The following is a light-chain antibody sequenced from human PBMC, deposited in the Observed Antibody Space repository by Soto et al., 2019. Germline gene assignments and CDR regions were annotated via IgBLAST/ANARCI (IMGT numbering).Light chain of an antibody. CDR1: QSISGW. V-gene: IGKV1-5*01. J-gene: IGKJ1*01. CDR2: DAS. CDR3: QQDNTYSPT. Sequence: IQMTQSLPTLSLSVGYRDTITCRSSQSISGWLAWYQQKPGKAPKLLIYDASNLEGGVPSRFSGTGSGTEFTLTISSLQPEDFATYYCQQDNTYSPTFGQGTKVDIK.